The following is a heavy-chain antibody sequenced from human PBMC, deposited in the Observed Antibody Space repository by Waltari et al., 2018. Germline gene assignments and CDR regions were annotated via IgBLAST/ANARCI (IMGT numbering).Heavy chain of an antibody. D-gene: IGHD1-26*01. CDR2: IIPSFGTA. V-gene: IGHV1-69*12. Sequence: QVQLVQSGAEVKKPGSSVKVSCKASGGTFSSYAISWVRQAPGQGLEWMGGIIPSFGTANYAQKFQGRVTITADESTSTAYMALSSLRSEDTAVYYCARDRSPLNQHESGYFDYWGQGTLVTVSS. CDR3: ARDRSPLNQHESGYFDY. J-gene: IGHJ4*02. CDR1: GGTFSSYA.